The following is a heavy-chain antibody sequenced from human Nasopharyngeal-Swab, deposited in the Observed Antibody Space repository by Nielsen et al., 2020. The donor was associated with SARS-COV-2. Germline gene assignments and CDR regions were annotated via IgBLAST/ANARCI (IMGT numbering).Heavy chain of an antibody. V-gene: IGHV1-2*06. CDR3: ARDGGGIFGENYYYGMDV. Sequence: WVRQAPGQGLEWMGRINPNSGGTNYAQKFQGRVTMTRDTSISTAYMELSSLRSEDTAVYYCARDGGGIFGENYYYGMDVWGQGTTVTVSS. CDR2: INPNSGGT. D-gene: IGHD3-3*01. J-gene: IGHJ6*02.